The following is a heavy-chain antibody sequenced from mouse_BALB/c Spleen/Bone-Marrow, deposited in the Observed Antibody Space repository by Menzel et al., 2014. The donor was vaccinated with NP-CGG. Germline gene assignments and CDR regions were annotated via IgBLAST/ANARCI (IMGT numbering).Heavy chain of an antibody. V-gene: IGHV1-18*01. CDR2: INPNNGGT. CDR1: GYTFTEYT. J-gene: IGHJ3*01. D-gene: IGHD1-2*01. Sequence: VHVKQSGPELVKPGASVKISCKTSGYTFTEYTMHWVKQSHGKSLERIGGINPNNGGTSYNQKFKGKATLTVDKSSSTAYMELRSLTSEDSAVYYCARGKNFYYGYAWFAYWGQGTLVTVSA. CDR3: ARGKNFYYGYAWFAY.